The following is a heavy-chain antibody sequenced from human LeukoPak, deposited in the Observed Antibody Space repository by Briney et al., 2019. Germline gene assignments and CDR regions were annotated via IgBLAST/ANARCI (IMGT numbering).Heavy chain of an antibody. CDR2: ISGSGGST. CDR3: ARGSPYYYYMDV. J-gene: IGHJ6*03. V-gene: IGHV3-23*01. Sequence: GGSLRLSCAASGFTFSSYSMNWVRQAPGKGLEWVSAISGSGGSTYYADSVKGRFTISRDNSKNTLYLQMNSLRAEDTAVYYCARGSPYYYYMDVWGKGTTVTVSS. CDR1: GFTFSSYS.